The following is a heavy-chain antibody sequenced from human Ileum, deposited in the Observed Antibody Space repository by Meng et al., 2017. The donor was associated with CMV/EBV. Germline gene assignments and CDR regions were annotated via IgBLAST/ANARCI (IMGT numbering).Heavy chain of an antibody. V-gene: IGHV4-61*02. D-gene: IGHD3-22*01. CDR3: AKDRFYDSSDTYYEIGS. Sequence: QVPLQGSGPGLVNPSQTLSLPCTVSGDSISSSGYYWSWIRQPAGKGLEWIGRISASGKTNYNPSLKSRVTISVDTSQNHFSLRLSSVTAADTATYFCAKDRFYDSSDTYYEIGSWGQGTLVTVSS. CDR1: GDSISSSGYY. J-gene: IGHJ5*02. CDR2: ISASGKT.